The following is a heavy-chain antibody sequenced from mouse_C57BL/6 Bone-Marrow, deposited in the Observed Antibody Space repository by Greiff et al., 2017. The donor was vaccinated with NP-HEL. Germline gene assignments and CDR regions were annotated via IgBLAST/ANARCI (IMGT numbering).Heavy chain of an antibody. CDR1: GYTFTSYW. J-gene: IGHJ3*01. Sequence: QVQLQQPGAELVRPGTSVKLSCKASGYTFTSYWMHWVKQRPGQGLEWIGVIDPSDSYTNYNQKFKGKATLTVDTSSSTAYMQLSSLTSEDSAVYYCARGLYWGQGTLVTVSA. CDR2: IDPSDSYT. CDR3: ARGLY. D-gene: IGHD6-1*01. V-gene: IGHV1-59*01.